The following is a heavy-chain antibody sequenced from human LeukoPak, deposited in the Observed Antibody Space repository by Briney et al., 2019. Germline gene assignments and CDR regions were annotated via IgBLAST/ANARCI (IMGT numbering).Heavy chain of an antibody. CDR1: GFTFSSYS. Sequence: HPGGSLRLSCAASGFTFSSYSMNWVRQAPGKGLVWVSRVNGDGSSTNYADSVKGRFIIYRDNAKNTLYLQMNSLRVDDTAVYYCARDPIPNSGSNWFDPWGQGTLVTVSS. V-gene: IGHV3-74*01. D-gene: IGHD6-19*01. J-gene: IGHJ5*02. CDR2: VNGDGSST. CDR3: ARDPIPNSGSNWFDP.